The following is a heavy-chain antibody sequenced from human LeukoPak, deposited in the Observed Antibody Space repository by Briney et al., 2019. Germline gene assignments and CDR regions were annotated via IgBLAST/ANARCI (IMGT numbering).Heavy chain of an antibody. CDR1: GFIFEDHG. CDR2: ITWNGDTT. D-gene: IGHD4-23*01. CDR3: AKADMDYGGERIDAFDI. J-gene: IGHJ3*02. Sequence: GGSLRLSCAVSGFIFEDHGMSWVRQAPGKGLEWVCGITWNGDTTTYADSVKGRFTISRDNSKNTLYLQMNSLRAEDTAVYYCAKADMDYGGERIDAFDIWGQGTXVTVXS. V-gene: IGHV3-20*04.